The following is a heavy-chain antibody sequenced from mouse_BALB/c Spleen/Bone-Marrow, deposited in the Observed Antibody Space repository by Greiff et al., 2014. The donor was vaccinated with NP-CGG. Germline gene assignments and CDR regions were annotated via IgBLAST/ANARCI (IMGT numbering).Heavy chain of an antibody. CDR3: ANWGYYAMDY. Sequence: LVESGAELVRPGASVTLSCKASGYTFTDYEMHWVKQTPVHGLEWIGTLDPETGGTAYNQKFKDMATLTADKSSTTAYMELRSLTSEDSAVYYCANWGYYAMDYWGQGISVTVSS. CDR2: LDPETGGT. D-gene: IGHD4-1*01. V-gene: IGHV1-15*01. CDR1: GYTFTDYE. J-gene: IGHJ4*01.